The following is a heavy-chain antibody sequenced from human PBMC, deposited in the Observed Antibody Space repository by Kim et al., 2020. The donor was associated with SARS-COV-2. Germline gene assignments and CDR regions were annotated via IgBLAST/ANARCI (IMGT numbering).Heavy chain of an antibody. CDR3: ARDSAITIFGVVIINYYYGMDV. J-gene: IGHJ6*02. V-gene: IGHV3-64*01. CDR2: ISSNGGST. CDR1: GFTFSSYA. Sequence: GGSLRLSCAASGFTFSSYAMHWVRQAPGKGLEYVSAISSNGGSTYYANSVKGRFTIYRDNSKNTLYLQMGSLRAEDMAVYYCARDSAITIFGVVIINYYYGMDVWGQGTTVTVSS. D-gene: IGHD3-3*01.